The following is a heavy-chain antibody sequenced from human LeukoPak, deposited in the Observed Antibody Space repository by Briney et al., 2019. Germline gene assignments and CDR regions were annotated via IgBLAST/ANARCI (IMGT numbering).Heavy chain of an antibody. CDR1: GFTFSSYS. J-gene: IGHJ4*02. V-gene: IGHV3-21*01. CDR2: ISSSSSYI. CDR3: ASLGPRLVAAGRNY. Sequence: GGSLRLSCAASGFTFSSYSMNWVRQAPGKGLEWVSSISSSSSYIYYADSVKGRFTISRDNAKNSLYLQMNSLRAEDTAVYYCASLGPRLVAAGRNYWGQGTLVTVSS. D-gene: IGHD6-13*01.